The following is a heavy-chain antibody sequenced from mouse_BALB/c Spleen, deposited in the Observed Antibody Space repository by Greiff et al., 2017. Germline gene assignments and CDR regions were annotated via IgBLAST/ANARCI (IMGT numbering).Heavy chain of an antibody. CDR3: ARDDDKSAMDY. Sequence: EVQGVESGGGLVQPGGSLRLSCATSGFTFTDYYMSWVRQPPGKALEWLGFIRNKANGYTTEYSASVKGRFTISRDNSQSILYLQMNTLRAEDSATYYCARDDDKSAMDYWGQGTSVTVSS. J-gene: IGHJ4*01. CDR1: GFTFTDYY. V-gene: IGHV7-3*02. CDR2: IRNKANGYTT.